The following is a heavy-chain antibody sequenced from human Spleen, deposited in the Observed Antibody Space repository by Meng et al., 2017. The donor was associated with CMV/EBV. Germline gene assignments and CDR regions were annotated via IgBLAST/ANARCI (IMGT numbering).Heavy chain of an antibody. J-gene: IGHJ4*02. V-gene: IGHV3-23*01. D-gene: IGHD6-19*01. CDR3: AKVTTAQWLIVN. CDR2: ISGSGGST. CDR1: GFTVSSNY. Sequence: GGSLRLSCAASGFTVSSNYMSWVRQAPGKGLEWVSAISGSGGSTYYADSVKGRFTISRDNSKNTLYLQMNSLRAEDTAIYYCAKVTTAQWLIVNWGQGTLVTVSS.